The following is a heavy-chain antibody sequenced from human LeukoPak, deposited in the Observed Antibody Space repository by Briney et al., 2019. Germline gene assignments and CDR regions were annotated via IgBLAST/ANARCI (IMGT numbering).Heavy chain of an antibody. Sequence: ASVKVSCKASGYTFTSYGISWVRQAPGQGLEWMGWISAYNGNTNYVQKLLGRVTMTTDTSTSTAYMELRSLRSDDTAVYYCARNIWFGESADAFDIWGQGTMVTVSS. V-gene: IGHV1-18*01. D-gene: IGHD3-10*01. J-gene: IGHJ3*02. CDR1: GYTFTSYG. CDR2: ISAYNGNT. CDR3: ARNIWFGESADAFDI.